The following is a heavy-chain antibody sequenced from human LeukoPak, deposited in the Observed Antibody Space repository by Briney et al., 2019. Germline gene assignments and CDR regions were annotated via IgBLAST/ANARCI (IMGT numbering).Heavy chain of an antibody. Sequence: GGSLRLSCAASGFTFSSYSTNWVRQAPGKGLEWVSSISSSSYIYYADSVKGRFTISRDNAKNSLYLQMNSLRAEDTAVYYCARDLRYSSGFFDYWGQGTLVTVSS. J-gene: IGHJ4*02. CDR1: GFTFSSYS. CDR3: ARDLRYSSGFFDY. D-gene: IGHD6-19*01. V-gene: IGHV3-21*01. CDR2: ISSSSYI.